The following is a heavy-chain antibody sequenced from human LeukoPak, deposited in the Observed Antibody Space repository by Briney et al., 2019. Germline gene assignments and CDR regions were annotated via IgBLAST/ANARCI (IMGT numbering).Heavy chain of an antibody. Sequence: PSETLSLTCTVSGGSINISYWSWIRQPPGKGLGWIVYIYYRGSTNYNPSLKSRVTISVDTSKNQYSLKLSSVTAADTAVYYCARSGVFTGYDAFDIWGQGTRVTVSS. CDR1: GGSINISY. J-gene: IGHJ3*02. V-gene: IGHV4-59*08. CDR3: ARSGVFTGYDAFDI. CDR2: IYYRGST. D-gene: IGHD6-13*01.